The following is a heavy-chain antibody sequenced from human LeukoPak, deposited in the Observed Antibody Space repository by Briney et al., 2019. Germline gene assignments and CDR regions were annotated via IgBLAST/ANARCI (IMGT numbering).Heavy chain of an antibody. CDR1: GGSFSGYY. CDR3: ARGAPYDYVWGSYRYRPYYFDY. D-gene: IGHD3-16*02. V-gene: IGHV4-34*01. Sequence: SETLSLTCAVYGGSFSGYYWSWIRQPPGKGLEWIGEINHSGSTNYNPSLKSRVTISVDTSKNQFSLKLSSVTAADTAVYYCARGAPYDYVWGSYRYRPYYFDYWGQGTLVTVSS. J-gene: IGHJ4*02. CDR2: INHSGST.